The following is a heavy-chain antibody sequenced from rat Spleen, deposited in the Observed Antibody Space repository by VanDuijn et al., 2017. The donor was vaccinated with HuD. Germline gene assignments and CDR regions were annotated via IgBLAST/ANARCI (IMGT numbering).Heavy chain of an antibody. Sequence: EVQLVESDGGLVQPGRSLKLSCAASGFTFSDYYMAWVRQAPTKGLEWVATISYDGSSTYYRDSVKGRFTISRDNAKSTLYLQMDSLRSEDTATYYCASRRFGVMDAWGKGASVTVSS. V-gene: IGHV5-29*01. D-gene: IGHD4-3*01. CDR2: ISYDGSST. J-gene: IGHJ4*01. CDR3: ASRRFGVMDA. CDR1: GFTFSDYY.